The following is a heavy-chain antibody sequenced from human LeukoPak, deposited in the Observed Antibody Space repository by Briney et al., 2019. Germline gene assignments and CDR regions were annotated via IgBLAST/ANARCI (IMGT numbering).Heavy chain of an antibody. Sequence: GGSLRLSCTTSGFTFDDYPMNWFRQAPGKGLEWVGFIGGRTFRGTTQYAASLKGRFTISRDDSKSTAYLQMISLKIEDTGVYYCARDPNYYYPSYYYDSWGLGTLVTVSS. CDR3: ARDPNYYYPSYYYDS. J-gene: IGHJ4*02. CDR1: GFTFDDYP. V-gene: IGHV3-49*03. D-gene: IGHD4/OR15-4a*01. CDR2: IGGRTFRGTT.